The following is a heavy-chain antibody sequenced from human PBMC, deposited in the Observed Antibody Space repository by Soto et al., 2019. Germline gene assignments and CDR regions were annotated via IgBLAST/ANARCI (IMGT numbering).Heavy chain of an antibody. CDR1: GYTFTSYY. V-gene: IGHV1-46*01. J-gene: IGHJ6*01. CDR3: ARGYDFWSDYYTDYYYGLEV. Sequence: ASVRVSCKASGYTFTSYYMHWVRQAPGQGLEWMGIINPSGGSTSYAQKFQGRVTMTRDTSTSTVYMELSSLRSEDTAVYYCARGYDFWSDYYTDYYYGLEVWGQGTTVSVSS. CDR2: INPSGGST. D-gene: IGHD3-3*01.